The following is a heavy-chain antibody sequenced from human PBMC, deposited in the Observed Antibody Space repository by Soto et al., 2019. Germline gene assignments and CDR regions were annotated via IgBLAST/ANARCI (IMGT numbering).Heavy chain of an antibody. CDR3: VRGGYVHAFDY. V-gene: IGHV4-59*01. Sequence: SETLSLTXTVSGGSISYYYWGWIRQPPGKGLEWIGSIYYSGNTHYNPSLKSRVTISVDTSMNQFSLNLDSVTAVDSAVYYGVRGGYVHAFDYWGQGALVTVSA. D-gene: IGHD5-12*01. CDR1: GGSISYYY. CDR2: IYYSGNT. J-gene: IGHJ4*02.